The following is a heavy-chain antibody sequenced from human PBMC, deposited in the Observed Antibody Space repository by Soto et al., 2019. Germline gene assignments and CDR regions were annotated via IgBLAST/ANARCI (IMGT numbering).Heavy chain of an antibody. Sequence: WGSLALCCASSVFTFSIYSMNWVRQAPGKGLEWVSYISSSSSTIYYADSVKGRFTISRDNAKNSLYLQMNSLRDEDTAVYYCARVARFYNSRWFDPWGQGTMVTVSS. CDR3: ARVARFYNSRWFDP. D-gene: IGHD3-3*01. CDR1: VFTFSIYS. CDR2: ISSSSSTI. V-gene: IGHV3-48*02. J-gene: IGHJ5*02.